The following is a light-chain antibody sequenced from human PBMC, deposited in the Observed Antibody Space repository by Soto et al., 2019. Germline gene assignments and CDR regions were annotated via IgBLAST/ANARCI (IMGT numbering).Light chain of an antibody. V-gene: IGLV2-14*03. J-gene: IGLJ1*01. CDR1: SSDVGGYNS. Sequence: QSVLTQPASVSGSPGQSIAISCTGTSSDVGGYNSVSWYQQHPGKAPKLMIYNVSNRPSGVSDRFSGSKSGNTASLTISGLQAEDEADYYCSSYTRSNTYVFGTGTKLTVL. CDR2: NVS. CDR3: SSYTRSNTYV.